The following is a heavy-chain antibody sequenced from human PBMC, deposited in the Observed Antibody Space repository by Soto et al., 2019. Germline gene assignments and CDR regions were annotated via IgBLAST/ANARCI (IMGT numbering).Heavy chain of an antibody. Sequence: QLQLQESGPGLVKPSETLSLTCTVSGGSISSSSYYWGWIRQPPGKGLEWIGSIYYSGSTYYNPSHKSRVTISVDTSKNQFSLKLSSVTAADTAVYYCARWLQLGGWFDPWGQGTLVTVSS. CDR1: GGSISSSSYY. J-gene: IGHJ5*02. D-gene: IGHD5-12*01. CDR3: ARWLQLGGWFDP. V-gene: IGHV4-39*01. CDR2: IYYSGST.